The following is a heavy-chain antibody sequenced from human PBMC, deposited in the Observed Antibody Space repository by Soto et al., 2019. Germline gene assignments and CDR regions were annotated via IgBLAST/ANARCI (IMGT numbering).Heavy chain of an antibody. CDR1: GFTFGNSN. V-gene: IGHV3-48*02. D-gene: IGHD3-22*01. CDR2: IDDKSKNI. J-gene: IGHJ4*02. CDR3: ARDDFYDNGGYGGADY. Sequence: QPGGSLRLSCVVSGFTFGNSNMNWFRQAPGKGLEWISYIDDKSKNIYYAASVRGRFTISRDNAQNSLYLQMDSLRDEDTAVYHCARDDFYDNGGYGGADYWGMGNLLNVSS.